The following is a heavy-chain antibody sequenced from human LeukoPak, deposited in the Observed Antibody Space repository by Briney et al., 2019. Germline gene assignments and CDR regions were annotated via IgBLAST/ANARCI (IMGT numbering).Heavy chain of an antibody. Sequence: PGGSLRLSCAASGFTFSSYSMNWVRQAPGKGLEWVAVIWYDGINKYYSDSVKGRFTISRDNSKSTLFLQMDSLRAEDTALYYCARDRGAETGVRAPPVGYFDSWGQGALVTVSP. J-gene: IGHJ4*02. D-gene: IGHD2-8*02. CDR3: ARDRGAETGVRAPPVGYFDS. V-gene: IGHV3-33*08. CDR1: GFTFSSYS. CDR2: IWYDGINK.